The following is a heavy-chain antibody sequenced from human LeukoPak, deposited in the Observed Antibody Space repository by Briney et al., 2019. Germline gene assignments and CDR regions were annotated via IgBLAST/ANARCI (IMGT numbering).Heavy chain of an antibody. Sequence: ASVKVSCKASGYTFTGYYMNWVRQAPGQGLEWMGWINPNSGGTNYAQKFQGRVTMTRDTSISTAYMELSSLRSDDTAVYYCARDSATRKVSAMVRGLANYWGQGALVTVSS. J-gene: IGHJ4*02. V-gene: IGHV1-2*02. CDR2: INPNSGGT. D-gene: IGHD3-10*01. CDR1: GYTFTGYY. CDR3: ARDSATRKVSAMVRGLANY.